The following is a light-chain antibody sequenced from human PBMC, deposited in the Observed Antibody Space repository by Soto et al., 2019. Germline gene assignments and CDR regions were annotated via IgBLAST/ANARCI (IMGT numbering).Light chain of an antibody. Sequence: DIVMSQSLDSMAVAPGERVTSNCKSSQNKKNYLAWYFQKPGQSPQLLTYELSTPVSVAPDRCSGSASATDSTLESSRVETDDVGIYYCMQSTQLPPTFGQGTRLEIK. CDR1: QNKKNY. CDR3: MQSTQLPPT. J-gene: IGKJ5*01. CDR2: ELS. V-gene: IGKV2D-29*02.